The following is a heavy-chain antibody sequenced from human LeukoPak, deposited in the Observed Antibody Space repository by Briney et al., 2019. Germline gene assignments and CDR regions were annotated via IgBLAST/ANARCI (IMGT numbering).Heavy chain of an antibody. D-gene: IGHD1-26*01. CDR2: INPDGSHT. CDR1: GLTFSNYW. V-gene: IGHV3-74*01. CDR3: TRDSYISNVYYGMDV. J-gene: IGHJ6*02. Sequence: GGSLRLSCAASGLTFSNYWMHWVRQAPGKGLVWISRINPDGSHTRYADSVKGRFPISRDNAKNTLYLHMNSLRAEDAAVYFCTRDSYISNVYYGMDVWGQGATVTVSS.